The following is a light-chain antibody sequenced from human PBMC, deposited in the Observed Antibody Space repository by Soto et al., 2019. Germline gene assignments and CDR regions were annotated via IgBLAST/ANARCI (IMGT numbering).Light chain of an antibody. CDR3: QQSYSNPPT. Sequence: DIQMTQYPSSLSASVGDRVTIACRASQSISSYVNWYQQKPGKAPKLMIYAASSLQSGVPSRFSGSGSGADFTLTISSLQPEDSATYYCQQSYSNPPTFGTGNKVDI. V-gene: IGKV1-39*01. J-gene: IGKJ3*01. CDR2: AAS. CDR1: QSISSY.